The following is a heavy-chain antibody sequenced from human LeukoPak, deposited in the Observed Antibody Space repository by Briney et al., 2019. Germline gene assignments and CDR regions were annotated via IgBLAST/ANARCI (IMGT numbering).Heavy chain of an antibody. Sequence: ASVKVSCKASGYTFTSYDINWVRQAPGQGLEWMGWINPNSGGTNYAQKFQGRVTMTRDTSISTAYMELSRLRSDDTAVYYCARGYDILTGYYNPWFDPWGQGTLVTVSS. CDR3: ARGYDILTGYYNPWFDP. CDR1: GYTFTSYD. J-gene: IGHJ5*02. CDR2: INPNSGGT. D-gene: IGHD3-9*01. V-gene: IGHV1-2*02.